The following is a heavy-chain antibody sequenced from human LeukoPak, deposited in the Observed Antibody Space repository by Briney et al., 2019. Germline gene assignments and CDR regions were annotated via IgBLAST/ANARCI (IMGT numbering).Heavy chain of an antibody. CDR2: THYSGSA. V-gene: IGHV4-30-4*01. CDR3: ARRREYGDHFDY. D-gene: IGHD4-17*01. J-gene: IGHJ4*02. Sequence: PSQTLSLTCTVSGGSISSGDYYWSWIRQPPGKGLEWMGYTHYSGSAYYNPSLKSRVTISVDTSKNQLSLKLSSVTAADTAVYYCARRREYGDHFDYWGQGTLVTVSS. CDR1: GGSISSGDYY.